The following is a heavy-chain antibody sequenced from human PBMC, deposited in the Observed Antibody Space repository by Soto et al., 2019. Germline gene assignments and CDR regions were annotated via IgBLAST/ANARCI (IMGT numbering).Heavy chain of an antibody. CDR2: IGGSGGST. D-gene: IGHD6-13*01. CDR3: AKDPFYSSSWSKTNWFAP. Sequence: GGSLRLSCAASGFTFSSYAMSWVRQAPGKGLEWVSAIGGSGGSTYYADSVKGRFTISRDNSKNTLYLQMNSLRAEDTAVYYCAKDPFYSSSWSKTNWFAPWGQGTLVTVSS. J-gene: IGHJ5*02. CDR1: GFTFSSYA. V-gene: IGHV3-23*01.